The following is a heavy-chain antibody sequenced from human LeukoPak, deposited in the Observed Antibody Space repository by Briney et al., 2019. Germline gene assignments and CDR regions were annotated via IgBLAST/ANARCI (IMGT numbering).Heavy chain of an antibody. D-gene: IGHD2-2*01. Sequence: GGSLRLSCAASGFTFSSYGMHWVRQAPGKGLEWVAVISYDGSNKYYADSVKGRFTISRDNSKNTLYLQMNSLRAEDTAVYYCARIGYCSSTSCYGVMDVWGQGTTVTVSS. CDR3: ARIGYCSSTSCYGVMDV. CDR1: GFTFSSYG. CDR2: ISYDGSNK. J-gene: IGHJ6*02. V-gene: IGHV3-30*03.